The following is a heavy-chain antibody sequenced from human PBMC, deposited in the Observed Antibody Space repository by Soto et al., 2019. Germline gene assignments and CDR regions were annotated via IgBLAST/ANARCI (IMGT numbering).Heavy chain of an antibody. CDR3: ARSFGWYAVDS. CDR2: IYYSGST. D-gene: IGHD6-19*01. Sequence: SETLSLTCTVSGGSISSGGYYWSWIRQHPGKGLEWIGYIYYSGSTYYNPSLKSRVTISLDTSKNQFSLSLSSVTAADTAIYYCARSFGWYAVDSWGQGILVTVSS. V-gene: IGHV4-31*03. J-gene: IGHJ4*02. CDR1: GGSISSGGYY.